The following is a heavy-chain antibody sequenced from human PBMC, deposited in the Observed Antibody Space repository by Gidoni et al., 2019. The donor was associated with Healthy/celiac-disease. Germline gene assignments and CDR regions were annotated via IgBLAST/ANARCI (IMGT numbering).Heavy chain of an antibody. CDR3: ASTYYYDSSGYYDY. D-gene: IGHD3-22*01. J-gene: IGHJ4*02. CDR1: GYSISSGYY. CDR2: IYHSGST. V-gene: IGHV4-38-2*01. Sequence: QVQLQESGPGLVKPSETLSLTCAVSGYSISSGYYWGWIRQPPGKWLEWIGSIYHSGSTYYNPSLKSRVTISVDTSKNQFSLKLSSVTAADTAVYYCASTYYYDSSGYYDYWGQGTLVTVSS.